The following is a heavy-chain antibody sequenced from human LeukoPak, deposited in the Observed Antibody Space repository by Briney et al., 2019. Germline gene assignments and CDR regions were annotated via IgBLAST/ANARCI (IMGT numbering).Heavy chain of an antibody. Sequence: EASVKVSCKASGYIFTGYYMHWVRQAPGQGLEWMGWINPNSGGTNYAQKFQGRVTMTRDTSISTAYMELSRLRSDDTAVYYCVRAQGYCGGDCVFVSSDYYYMDVWGKGTTVTVSS. D-gene: IGHD2-21*02. J-gene: IGHJ6*03. V-gene: IGHV1-2*02. CDR1: GYIFTGYY. CDR3: VRAQGYCGGDCVFVSSDYYYMDV. CDR2: INPNSGGT.